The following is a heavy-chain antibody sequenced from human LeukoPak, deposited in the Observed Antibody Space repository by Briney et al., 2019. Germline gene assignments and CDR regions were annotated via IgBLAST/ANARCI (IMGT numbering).Heavy chain of an antibody. V-gene: IGHV3-74*01. CDR2: INTDGSDT. CDR3: ATLSQTLPLDY. Sequence: PGGSLRLSCAASGFTFTTYWIHWVRQAPGKGLVWVSVINTDGSDTRYTDSVKGRFTVSRDNDKNTLYLEMNSLRVEDTAVYYCATLSQTLPLDYWGQGVQVTVSS. CDR1: GFTFTTYW. J-gene: IGHJ4*02.